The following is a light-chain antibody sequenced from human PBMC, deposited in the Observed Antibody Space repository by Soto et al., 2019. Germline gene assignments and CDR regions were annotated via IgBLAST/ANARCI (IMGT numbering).Light chain of an antibody. CDR3: QQRSNWLLT. CDR2: DAS. CDR1: QSVSSY. V-gene: IGKV3-11*01. J-gene: IGKJ3*01. Sequence: EIVLTQSPATLSLSPGERATLSCGASQSVSSYLAWYQQKPGQAPRLLIYDASNRATGIPARFSGSGSGTDFTLTISSLEPEDFAVYYCQQRSNWLLTFGPGTKVDIK.